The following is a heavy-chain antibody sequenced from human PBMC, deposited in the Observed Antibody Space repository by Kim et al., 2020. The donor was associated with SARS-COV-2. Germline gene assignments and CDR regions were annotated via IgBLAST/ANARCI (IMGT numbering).Heavy chain of an antibody. D-gene: IGHD3-3*01. J-gene: IGHJ4*02. Sequence: SETLSLTCGVSGDSIRRGGDYWSWIRQPPGKGLAWIGYIYYSGSTYYNPSLKSRVTISVDTSNNQFSLKVNSVTAADTAVYYCAREKGGYYPDHWGQGTLVNISS. CDR1: GDSIRRGGDY. CDR2: IYYSGST. V-gene: IGHV4-31*11. CDR3: AREKGGYYPDH.